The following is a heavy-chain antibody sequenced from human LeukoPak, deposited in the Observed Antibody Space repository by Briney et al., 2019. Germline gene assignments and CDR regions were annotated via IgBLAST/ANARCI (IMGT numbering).Heavy chain of an antibody. D-gene: IGHD3-16*01. J-gene: IGHJ3*02. Sequence: GASVKVSCKASGFTFTSSAMQWVRQARGQRLEWIGWIVVGSGNTNYAQKFQERVTITRDMSTSTAYMELSSLRSEDTAVYYCAAEGSLGKPSASAAAFDIWGQGTMVTVSS. V-gene: IGHV1-58*02. CDR2: IVVGSGNT. CDR1: GFTFTSSA. CDR3: AAEGSLGKPSASAAAFDI.